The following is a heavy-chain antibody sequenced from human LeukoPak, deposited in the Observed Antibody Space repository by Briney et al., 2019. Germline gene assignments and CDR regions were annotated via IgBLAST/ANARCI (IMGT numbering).Heavy chain of an antibody. CDR2: IKQDGSEK. Sequence: GGSLRLSCAASGFSFSTHWMNWVRQAPGKGLEWVANIKQDGSEKYYVDSVKGRFAISRDNAKNSLFLQMNSLRVEDTAVYYCARGRGDYWGQGTLVTVSS. D-gene: IGHD1-26*01. CDR3: ARGRGDY. J-gene: IGHJ4*02. V-gene: IGHV3-7*01. CDR1: GFSFSTHW.